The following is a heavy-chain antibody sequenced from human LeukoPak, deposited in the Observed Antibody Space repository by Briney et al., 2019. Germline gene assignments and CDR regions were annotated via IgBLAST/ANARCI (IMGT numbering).Heavy chain of an antibody. D-gene: IGHD3-10*01. V-gene: IGHV4-39*07. J-gene: IGHJ5*02. Sequence: SETLSLTCTVSGGSISSSSYYWGWIRQPPGKGLEWIGSIYYSGSTHYNPSLKSRVTISVDTSKNQFSLKLSSVTAADTAVYYCARDVLLWFGELLDWFDPWGQGTLVTVSS. CDR2: IYYSGST. CDR3: ARDVLLWFGELLDWFDP. CDR1: GGSISSSSYY.